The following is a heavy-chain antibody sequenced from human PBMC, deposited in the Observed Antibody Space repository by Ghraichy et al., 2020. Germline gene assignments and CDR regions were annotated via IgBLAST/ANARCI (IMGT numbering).Heavy chain of an antibody. V-gene: IGHV3-23*01. CDR1: GFTFSSYA. J-gene: IGHJ4*02. CDR3: ANYYYCTNGVCTIFDY. CDR2: ISGSGGST. Sequence: GGSLRLSCAASGFTFSSYAMSWVRQVPGKGLEWVSAISGSGGSTYYADSVKGRFTISRDNSKNTLYLQMNSLRAEDTAVYYCANYYYCTNGVCTIFDYWGQGTLVTVSS. D-gene: IGHD2-8*01.